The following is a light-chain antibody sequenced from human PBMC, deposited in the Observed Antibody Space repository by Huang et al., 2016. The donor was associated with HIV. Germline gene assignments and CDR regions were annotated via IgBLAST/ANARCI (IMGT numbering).Light chain of an antibody. V-gene: IGKV3-15*01. CDR3: QQYDNWPPYT. CDR2: DAS. Sequence: EIVMTQSPATLSVSPGERATLSCRASQSVSSNLAWYQQKPGQAPRLLIYDASTRATGIPARLSGGGAGTDVSLTISSLQSEDFAVYYCQQYDNWPPYTFGQGTKLEIK. CDR1: QSVSSN. J-gene: IGKJ2*01.